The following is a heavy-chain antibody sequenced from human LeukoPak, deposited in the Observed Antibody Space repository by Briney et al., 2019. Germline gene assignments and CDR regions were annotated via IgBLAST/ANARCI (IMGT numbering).Heavy chain of an antibody. D-gene: IGHD1-1*01. CDR3: ARVALERRYYYDGMDV. CDR1: GGSISSGDYY. CDR2: IYYSGST. J-gene: IGHJ6*02. Sequence: PSETLSLTCTVSGGSISSGDYYWSWIRQPPGKGLEWIGYIYYSGSTYYNPSLKSRVTISVDTSKNQFSLKLSSVTAADTAVYYCARVALERRYYYDGMDVWGQGTTVTVAS. V-gene: IGHV4-30-4*01.